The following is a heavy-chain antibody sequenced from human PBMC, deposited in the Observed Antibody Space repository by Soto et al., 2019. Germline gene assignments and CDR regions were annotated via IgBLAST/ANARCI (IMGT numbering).Heavy chain of an antibody. CDR1: GFNFENYA. CDR3: AKDKSTGEYSHYRYMDV. D-gene: IGHD4-17*01. CDR2: ISWNSGQL. J-gene: IGHJ6*03. V-gene: IGHV3-9*01. Sequence: EVLLVESGGGLVQPDRPLRLSCEASGFNFENYAMHWVRQAPGKGLEWVSAISWNSGQLDYAGSVRGRFTISRDNGKNSRYLEMNSLRPDDTALYFCAKDKSTGEYSHYRYMDVWGRGTTVIVSS.